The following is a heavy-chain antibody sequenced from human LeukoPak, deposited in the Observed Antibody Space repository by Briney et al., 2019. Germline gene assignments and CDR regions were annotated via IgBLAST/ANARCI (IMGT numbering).Heavy chain of an antibody. Sequence: SVKVSCKATGGTFSTFPVSWVRQAPGQGLEWVGGIIPIFGVTTYAQAFQDRVTITADESTGTAYMELSSLTSDDTAVYYCARVPPYCPTTSCYAPFDHWGQGTLVTVSS. V-gene: IGHV1-69*13. CDR1: GGTFSTFP. D-gene: IGHD2-2*01. CDR3: ARVPPYCPTTSCYAPFDH. CDR2: IIPIFGVT. J-gene: IGHJ5*02.